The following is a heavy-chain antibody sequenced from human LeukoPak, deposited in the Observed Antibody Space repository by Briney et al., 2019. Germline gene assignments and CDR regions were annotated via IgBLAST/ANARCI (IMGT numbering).Heavy chain of an antibody. CDR2: IVGDGSDK. CDR3: AKSVKFEDYTSLPFDS. J-gene: IGHJ4*02. V-gene: IGHV3-23*01. Sequence: GGSLRLSCGVSGFTFRKYSMSWFRQAPGKGLEWIASIVGDGSDKFYADSARGRFIVSRDNSKNTLFLQMSRVRAEDAAVYFCAKSVKFEDYTSLPFDSWGQGTLVTVSS. CDR1: GFTFRKYS. D-gene: IGHD4-11*01.